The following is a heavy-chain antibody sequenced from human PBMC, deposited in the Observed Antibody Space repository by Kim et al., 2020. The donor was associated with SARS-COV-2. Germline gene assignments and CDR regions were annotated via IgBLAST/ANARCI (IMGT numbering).Heavy chain of an antibody. V-gene: IGHV3-23*01. CDR3: GLNYNLDV. CDR2: ISHSGDST. J-gene: IGHJ6*02. Sequence: GGSLRLSCAASGFTFTTSAMTWVRQAPGKGLEWVSTISHSGDSTYHADSVKGRFTVSRDNSKNTLYLQMNRLRAEDTAVYYCGLNYNLDVWGHGTTVTVSS. D-gene: IGHD1-7*01. CDR1: GFTFTTSA.